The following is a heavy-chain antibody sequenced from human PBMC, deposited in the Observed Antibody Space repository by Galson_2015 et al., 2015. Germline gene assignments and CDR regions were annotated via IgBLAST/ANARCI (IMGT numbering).Heavy chain of an antibody. D-gene: IGHD1-26*01. J-gene: IGHJ4*02. CDR2: ISYDGSNK. CDR3: ATDGSYYDY. CDR1: GFTFSSYG. V-gene: IGHV3-30*03. Sequence: SLRLSCAASGFTFSSYGMRWVRQAPGKGLEWVAVISYDGSNKYYADSVKGRFTISRDNSKNTLYLQMNSLRAEDTAVYYCATDGSYYDYWGQGTLVTVSS.